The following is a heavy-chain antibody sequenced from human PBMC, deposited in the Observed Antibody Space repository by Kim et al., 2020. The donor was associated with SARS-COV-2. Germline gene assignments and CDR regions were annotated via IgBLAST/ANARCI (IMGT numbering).Heavy chain of an antibody. Sequence: STSYADSVEGRFTTSRDNAKNRLYLQMHSLRAEDTAVYYCVTAKYSSGSSWGQGSLVTVSS. CDR2: ST. D-gene: IGHD3-10*01. V-gene: IGHV3-74*01. CDR3: VTAKYSSGSS. J-gene: IGHJ5*02.